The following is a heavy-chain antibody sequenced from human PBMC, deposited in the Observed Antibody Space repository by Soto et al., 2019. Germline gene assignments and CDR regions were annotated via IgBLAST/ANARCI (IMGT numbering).Heavy chain of an antibody. V-gene: IGHV4-59*01. Sequence: SETLSLTCTVSGGSITSYYWSWIRHPPGKGLEWIGYIYNSGNTNYNPSLKSRVTISVDTSKNQFSLKLSSVTAADTAVYYCARTGYSSGFYYFDHWGQGTLVTVSS. CDR1: GGSITSYY. D-gene: IGHD6-19*01. CDR3: ARTGYSSGFYYFDH. J-gene: IGHJ4*02. CDR2: IYNSGNT.